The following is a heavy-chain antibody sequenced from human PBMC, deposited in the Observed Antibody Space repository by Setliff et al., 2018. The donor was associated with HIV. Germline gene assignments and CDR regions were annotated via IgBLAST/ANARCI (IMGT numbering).Heavy chain of an antibody. CDR1: GYTLSELS. D-gene: IGHD1-26*01. Sequence: ASVKVSCKVYGYTLSELSIHWVRQAPGKGLEWMGYLDPQDGETVYAQKFQGRVTLTEDTSTGTAYMELSGLRSEDTAVYYCARGAYRRRDGGTYFYQFDFWGRGTLVTVSS. CDR3: ARGAYRRRDGGTYFYQFDF. J-gene: IGHJ4*02. CDR2: LDPQDGET. V-gene: IGHV1-24*01.